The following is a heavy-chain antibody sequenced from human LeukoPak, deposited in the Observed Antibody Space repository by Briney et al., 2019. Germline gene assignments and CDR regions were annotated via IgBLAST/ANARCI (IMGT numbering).Heavy chain of an antibody. J-gene: IGHJ6*04. D-gene: IGHD5-12*01. CDR3: AITGVQWLRLSYYYYGMDV. Sequence: SETLSLTCAVYGGSFSGYYWSWIRQPPGKGLEWIGEINHSGSTNYNPSLKSRVTISVDTSKNQFSLKLSSVTAADTAVYYCAITGVQWLRLSYYYYGMDVWGKGTTVTVSS. CDR2: INHSGST. V-gene: IGHV4-34*01. CDR1: GGSFSGYY.